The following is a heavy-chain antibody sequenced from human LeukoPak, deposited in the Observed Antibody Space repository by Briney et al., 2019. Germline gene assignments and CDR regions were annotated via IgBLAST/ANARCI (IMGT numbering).Heavy chain of an antibody. CDR1: GFTFDDYA. Sequence: GGSLRLSCAASGFTFDDYAMNWVRQAPGKGLERVSGISWNSGSIGYADSVKGRFTISRDNAKNSLYLQMNSLRAEDTALYYCAKDLIFGVVTNWFDPWGQGTLVTVSS. D-gene: IGHD3-3*01. CDR2: ISWNSGSI. CDR3: AKDLIFGVVTNWFDP. J-gene: IGHJ5*02. V-gene: IGHV3-9*01.